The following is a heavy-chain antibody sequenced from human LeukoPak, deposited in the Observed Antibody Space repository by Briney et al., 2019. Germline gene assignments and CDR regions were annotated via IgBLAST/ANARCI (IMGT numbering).Heavy chain of an antibody. CDR3: ARANSGSLTN. CDR2: IYYAGST. J-gene: IGHJ4*02. CDR1: GDSISSSSYY. Sequence: SETLSLTCNVSGDSISSSSYYWSWIRVPPGKGLEWIGSIYYAGSTYYNPSLKSRVTISVDTSKNQFSLKLSSVTAADTAVYYCARANSGSLTNWGQGTLVTVSS. V-gene: IGHV4-39*07. D-gene: IGHD1-26*01.